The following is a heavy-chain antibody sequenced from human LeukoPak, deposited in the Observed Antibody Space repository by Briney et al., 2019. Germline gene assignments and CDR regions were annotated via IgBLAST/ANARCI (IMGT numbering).Heavy chain of an antibody. V-gene: IGHV3-23*01. J-gene: IGHJ4*02. CDR2: ISGSGGST. D-gene: IGHD2-15*01. CDR1: GFTFSGYA. Sequence: GGSLRLSCAASGFTFSGYAMSWVRQAPGKGLEWVSAISGSGGSTYYADSVKGRFTISRDNSKNTLYLQMNSLRAEDTAVYYCAKTGGDCSGGSCYGYFDYWGQGTLVTVSS. CDR3: AKTGGDCSGGSCYGYFDY.